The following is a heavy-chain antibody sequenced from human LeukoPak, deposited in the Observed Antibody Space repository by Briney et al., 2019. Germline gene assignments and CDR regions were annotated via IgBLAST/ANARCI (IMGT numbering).Heavy chain of an antibody. CDR3: AKDRAYSGSYYDL. Sequence: GGSLRLSCAASEFTFSSYGMSWVRQAPGKGLEWVSAISGSGGSTYYADSVKGRFTISRDNSKNTLYLQMNSLRAEDTAVYYCAKDRAYSGSYYDLWGQGTLVTVSS. CDR1: EFTFSSYG. J-gene: IGHJ5*02. V-gene: IGHV3-23*01. D-gene: IGHD1-26*01. CDR2: ISGSGGST.